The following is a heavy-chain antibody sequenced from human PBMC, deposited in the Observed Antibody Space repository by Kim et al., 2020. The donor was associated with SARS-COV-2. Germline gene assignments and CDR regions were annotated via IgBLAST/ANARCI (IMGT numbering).Heavy chain of an antibody. CDR3: ARGNSGGSCCHGY. J-gene: IGHJ4*02. CDR1: GGSFSGYY. CDR2: INHSGST. D-gene: IGHD2-15*01. V-gene: IGHV4-34*01. Sequence: SETLSLTCAVYGGSFSGYYWSWIRQPPGKGLEWIGEINHSGSTNYNPSLKSRVTISVDTSKNQFSLKLSSVTAADTAVYYCARGNSGGSCCHGYWGQGTLVTVSS.